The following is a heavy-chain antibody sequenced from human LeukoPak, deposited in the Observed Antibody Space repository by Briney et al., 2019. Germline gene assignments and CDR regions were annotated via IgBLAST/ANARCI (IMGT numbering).Heavy chain of an antibody. V-gene: IGHV1-2*02. CDR3: ARDRGEYSSLTFDF. CDR1: GYTFTDYY. J-gene: IGHJ4*02. Sequence: ASVKVSCNTSGYTFTDYYIHWVRQGPGQGLEWMGWINPNSGGTNYPEKFQGRVTMTRDTSMSTAYMDLSRLTSDDTAEYYCARDRGEYSSLTFDFWGQGTLVTVSS. CDR2: INPNSGGT. D-gene: IGHD3-10*01.